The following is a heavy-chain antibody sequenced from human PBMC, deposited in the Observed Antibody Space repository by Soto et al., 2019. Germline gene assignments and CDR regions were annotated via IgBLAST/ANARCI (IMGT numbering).Heavy chain of an antibody. J-gene: IGHJ4*02. D-gene: IGHD1-26*01. V-gene: IGHV3-20*04. CDR2: VNWNGGST. CDR1: GFTFDDYG. Sequence: EVQLVESGGGVLRPGGSLRLSCAASGFTFDDYGMSWARQAPGKGLEWVSGVNWNGGSTGYADSVKGRFTISRDNSKNSLYLQMNSLRAEDTAFYYCVRGASLNFDYWGQGTLVTVSS. CDR3: VRGASLNFDY.